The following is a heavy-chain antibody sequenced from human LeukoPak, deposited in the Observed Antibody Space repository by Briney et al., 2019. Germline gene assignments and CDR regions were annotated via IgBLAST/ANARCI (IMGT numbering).Heavy chain of an antibody. J-gene: IGHJ4*02. CDR1: GGTFSSYA. V-gene: IGHV1-69*05. D-gene: IGHD6-19*01. CDR3: ARGRTGSSGWYGY. CDR2: IIPIFGTA. Sequence: SVKVSCKASGGTFSSYAISWVRQAPGQGLEWMGRIIPIFGTANYAQKFQGRVTITTDESTSTAYMELSSLRSEDAAVYYCARGRTGSSGWYGYWGQGTLVTVSS.